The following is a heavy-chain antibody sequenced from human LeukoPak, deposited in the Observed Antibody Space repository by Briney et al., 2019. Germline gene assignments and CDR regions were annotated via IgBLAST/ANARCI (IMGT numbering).Heavy chain of an antibody. CDR2: IYTSGST. CDR3: ARGREGLVWFGVLTGFDP. CDR1: GGSISAHY. D-gene: IGHD3-10*01. V-gene: IGHV4-4*07. J-gene: IGHJ5*02. Sequence: SQTLSLTCTVSGGSISAHYWSWIRQPAGKGLEWIGRIYTSGSTNYNPSLKSRVTISVDTSKNQFSLKLSSVTAADTAVYYCARGREGLVWFGVLTGFDPWGQGTLVTVSS.